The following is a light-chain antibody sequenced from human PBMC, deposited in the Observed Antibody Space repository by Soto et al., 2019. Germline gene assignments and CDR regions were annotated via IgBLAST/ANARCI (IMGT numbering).Light chain of an antibody. V-gene: IGKV3-20*01. CDR3: QQYGAPPLT. CDR2: GGS. J-gene: IGKJ3*01. CDR1: QNIYINS. Sequence: EIVLTQSPDTLSLSPGERATLSCRASQNIYINSLAWYQQRPGQAPRLLIYGGSTRATAVPDRFSGSGSGTDFALTISRLEPEDFAVYSCQQYGAPPLTSGPGTKVD.